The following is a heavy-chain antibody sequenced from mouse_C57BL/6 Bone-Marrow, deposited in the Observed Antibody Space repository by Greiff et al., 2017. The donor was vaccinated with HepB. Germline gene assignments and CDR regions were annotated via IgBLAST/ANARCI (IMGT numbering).Heavy chain of an antibody. CDR3: ARGPDGSYFDY. V-gene: IGHV5-4*01. CDR1: GFTFSSYA. D-gene: IGHD2-3*01. CDR2: LSDGGSYT. Sequence: DVHLVESGGGLVKPGGSLKLSCAASGFTFSSYAMSWVRQTPEKRLEWVATLSDGGSYTYYPDNVKGRFTISRDNAKNNLYLQMSHLKSEDTAMYYCARGPDGSYFDYWGQGTTLTVSS. J-gene: IGHJ2*01.